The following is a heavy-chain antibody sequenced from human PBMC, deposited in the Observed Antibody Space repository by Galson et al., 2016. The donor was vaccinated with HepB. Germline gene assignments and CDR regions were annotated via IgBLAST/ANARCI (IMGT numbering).Heavy chain of an antibody. CDR2: TWYDGSEE. D-gene: IGHD4-23*01. CDR1: GFTFSGFG. Sequence: SLRLSCAASGFTFSGFGMHWVRQAPGKGLEWVAITWYDGSEERYADSVRGRFTISRDNSKNTLYLYMNNLRAEDTAVYYCARPSSRLEVPGGDAFDLWGQGTMVTVSS. CDR3: ARPSSRLEVPGGDAFDL. V-gene: IGHV3-33*01. J-gene: IGHJ3*01.